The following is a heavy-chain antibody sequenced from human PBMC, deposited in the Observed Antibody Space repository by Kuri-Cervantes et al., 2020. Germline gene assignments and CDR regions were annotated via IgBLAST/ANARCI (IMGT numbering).Heavy chain of an antibody. D-gene: IGHD2-15*01. Sequence: SCAASGFTFSSNIMSWVRQAPGKGLEWVSAISSSGGSTHYADSVKGRFTISRDNSKNTLYLQMNSLTAEDTAVYYCANLVVVDDYWGQGTLVTVSS. CDR2: ISSSGGST. CDR1: GFTFSSNI. CDR3: ANLVVVDDY. J-gene: IGHJ4*02. V-gene: IGHV3-23*01.